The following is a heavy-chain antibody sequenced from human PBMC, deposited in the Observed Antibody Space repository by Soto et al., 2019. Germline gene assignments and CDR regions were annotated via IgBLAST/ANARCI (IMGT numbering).Heavy chain of an antibody. CDR2: IYYSGST. V-gene: IGHV4-31*03. CDR1: GGSISSGGYY. CDR3: ARAPIQPNY. Sequence: QVQLQESGPGLVKPSQTLSLTCTVSGGSISSGGYYWSWIRQHPGKGLEWIGYIYYSGSTYYNPSLKSRVTISGDTSKDPFSLKLSFGTAADPAGDYCARAPIQPNYWGQGTLVTVSS. D-gene: IGHD1-1*01. J-gene: IGHJ4*02.